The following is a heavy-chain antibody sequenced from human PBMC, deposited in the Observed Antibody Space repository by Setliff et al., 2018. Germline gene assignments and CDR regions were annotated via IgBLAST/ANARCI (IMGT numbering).Heavy chain of an antibody. D-gene: IGHD3-16*01. V-gene: IGHV4-39*01. Sequence: PSETLSLTCTVSGGSISSSSYYWGWIRQPPGKGLEWIGEINHSGSTNYNPSLKSRVTISVDTSKNHFSLKLNSVTAADTAVYFCARHHTITFHYFDFWGQGTLVTVSS. CDR2: INHSGST. J-gene: IGHJ4*02. CDR1: GGSISSSSYY. CDR3: ARHHTITFHYFDF.